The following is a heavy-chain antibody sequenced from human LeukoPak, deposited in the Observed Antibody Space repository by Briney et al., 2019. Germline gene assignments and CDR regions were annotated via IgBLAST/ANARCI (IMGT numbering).Heavy chain of an antibody. J-gene: IGHJ4*02. CDR3: AKEVGYGSPYFDY. CDR1: GFTFSDYG. D-gene: IGHD5-12*01. Sequence: GGSLRLSCAASGFTFSDYGMHWVRQAPGKGLEWVALISFDESSEYYADSVKGRFSISRDNSKNTLYLQMNNARVDDTAVYYCAKEVGYGSPYFDYWGQGTLVTVSS. CDR2: ISFDESSE. V-gene: IGHV3-30*18.